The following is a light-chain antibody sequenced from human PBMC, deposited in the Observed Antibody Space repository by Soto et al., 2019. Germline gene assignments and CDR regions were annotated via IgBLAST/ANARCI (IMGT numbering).Light chain of an antibody. CDR3: QQYNGYSST. V-gene: IGKV1-5*01. CDR1: QSISNS. J-gene: IGKJ1*01. Sequence: DIQMTQSPPTVSASVGDRVTITCRARQSISNSLAWYQQKPGKAPNLLIYEASSLQSGVPSRFSGSGSGTDFTLTISSLQPDDFATYFCQQYNGYSSTFGQGTKV. CDR2: EAS.